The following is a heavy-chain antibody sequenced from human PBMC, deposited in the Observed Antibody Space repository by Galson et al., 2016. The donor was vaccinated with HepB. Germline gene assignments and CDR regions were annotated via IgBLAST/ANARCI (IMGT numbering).Heavy chain of an antibody. D-gene: IGHD2-2*01. CDR2: IRHKATSYST. J-gene: IGHJ6*03. V-gene: IGHV3-72*01. CDR1: GFIFSDYY. CDR3: GRECPPCYYTDV. Sequence: SLRLSCAASGFIFSDYYIIWFRQASGTGLEWVGRIRHKATSYSTEYAASVKDRFTISRDESKNSVYVQMNSLKTEDTAVYYCGRECPPCYYTDVRGKGTTVTVS.